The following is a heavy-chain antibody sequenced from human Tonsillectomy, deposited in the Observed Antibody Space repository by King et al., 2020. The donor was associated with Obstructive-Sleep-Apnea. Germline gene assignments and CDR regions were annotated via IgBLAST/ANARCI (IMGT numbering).Heavy chain of an antibody. CDR2: IKQDGSEK. Sequence: QLVQSGGGLVQPGGSLRLSCAASGFTFSSYWMSWVRQAPGKGLEWVANIKQDGSEKYYVDSVKGRFTISRDNAKNSLYLQMNSLRAEDTAVYYCARDTSITVVVMSERVREYYFDYWGQGTLVTVSS. CDR1: GFTFSSYW. D-gene: IGHD3-22*01. CDR3: ARDTSITVVVMSERVREYYFDY. J-gene: IGHJ4*02. V-gene: IGHV3-7*03.